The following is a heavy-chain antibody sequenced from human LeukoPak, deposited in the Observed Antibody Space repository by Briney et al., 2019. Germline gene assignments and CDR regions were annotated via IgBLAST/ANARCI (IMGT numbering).Heavy chain of an antibody. CDR3: ARDTSGGPYFDY. D-gene: IGHD4-23*01. J-gene: IGHJ4*02. CDR1: GYTFTSYG. Sequence: ASVKVSCKASGYTFTSYGISWVRQAPGQGLEWVGWISAYNRDTNYAQKVQGRVTSTTDTSTTTAYMELRSLRSDDTAVYYCARDTSGGPYFDYWGQGTLVTVAS. V-gene: IGHV1-18*01. CDR2: ISAYNRDT.